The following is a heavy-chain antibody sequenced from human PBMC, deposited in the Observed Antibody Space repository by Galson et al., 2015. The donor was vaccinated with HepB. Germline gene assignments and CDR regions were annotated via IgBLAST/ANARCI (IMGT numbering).Heavy chain of an antibody. CDR3: STVGGPGRCGGGVCFSPH. V-gene: IGHV3-30*04. J-gene: IGHJ4*02. D-gene: IGHD2-21*01. CDR2: ISYDAINK. Sequence: SLRLSCAASGFVFDTYAMHWVRQAPGKGLEWLAVISYDAINKFYADSVKGRFTVSRDNSMNMLYLQMSDLRVEDTAVYYCSTVGGPGRCGGGVCFSPHWGQGTLVTVSS. CDR1: GFVFDTYA.